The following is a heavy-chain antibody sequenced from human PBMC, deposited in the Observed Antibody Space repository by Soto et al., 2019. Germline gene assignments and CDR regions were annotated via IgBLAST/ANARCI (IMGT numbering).Heavy chain of an antibody. D-gene: IGHD1-1*01. CDR3: AKFSVGTVPRRGWCYWFDP. CDR2: IRVGGGDT. V-gene: IGHV3-23*01. Sequence: EVRLLESGGGLAQPGGSLRLSCAASGFTFSSSAMNWVRQAPGKGLEWVSSIRVGGGDTFYADSVRGRFTVSRDISRNTLYLEMNRLRAEDTAIYYCAKFSVGTVPRRGWCYWFDPWGQGTLVTVSS. CDR1: GFTFSSSA. J-gene: IGHJ5*02.